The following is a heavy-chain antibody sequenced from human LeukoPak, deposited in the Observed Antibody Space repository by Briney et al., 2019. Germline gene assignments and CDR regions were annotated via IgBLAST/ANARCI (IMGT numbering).Heavy chain of an antibody. Sequence: SQTLSLTCTVSGASITNGDFYCNWIRQHPGKGLEWIGYVYSSGSTYYNPSLRSRVSISVDTSKNQFSLKLSSVTAADTAIYYCARGPDSAKVGYWGQGTLVTVSS. CDR1: GASITNGDFY. J-gene: IGHJ4*02. D-gene: IGHD2-15*01. CDR3: ARGPDSAKVGY. V-gene: IGHV4-31*03. CDR2: VYSSGST.